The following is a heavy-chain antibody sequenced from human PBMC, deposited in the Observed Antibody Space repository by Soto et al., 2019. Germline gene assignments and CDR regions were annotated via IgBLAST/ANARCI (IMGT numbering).Heavy chain of an antibody. Sequence: QLQLQESGPGLVKPSETLSLTCTVSGGSISSSSYYWGWIRQPPGKGLEWIGSIYYSGSTYYNPSLKSRVTISVDTSKNQFSLKLSSVTAADTAVYYCARRQILWFGEEAWGQGTLVTVSS. CDR1: GGSISSSSYY. J-gene: IGHJ5*02. D-gene: IGHD3-10*01. V-gene: IGHV4-39*01. CDR2: IYYSGST. CDR3: ARRQILWFGEEA.